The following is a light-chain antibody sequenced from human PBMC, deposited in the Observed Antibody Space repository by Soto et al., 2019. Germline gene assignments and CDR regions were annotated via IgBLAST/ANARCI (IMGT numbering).Light chain of an antibody. V-gene: IGKV3-15*01. Sequence: EIVMTQSPATLSVSPGERATLSCRASQRVSSNLAWYQQKPGQAPRLLIYGASTGAIVIPARFIGGGSGKEFTLPFSSLQSEDFAVYYCKQYNNWPRTFGQGTKVDIK. CDR1: QRVSSN. J-gene: IGKJ1*01. CDR2: GAS. CDR3: KQYNNWPRT.